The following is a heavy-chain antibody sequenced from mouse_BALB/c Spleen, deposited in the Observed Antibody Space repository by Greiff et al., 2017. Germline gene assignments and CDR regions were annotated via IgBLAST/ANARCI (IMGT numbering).Heavy chain of an antibody. CDR1: GFPFSSYT. CDR3: ARRGDGYSYAMDY. J-gene: IGHJ4*01. V-gene: IGHV5-12-2*01. CDR2: ISNGGGST. Sequence: EVMLVESGGGLVQPGGSLKLSCAASGFPFSSYTMSWVRQTPEKRLEWVAYISNGGGSTYYPDTVKGRFTISRDNAKNTLYLQMSSLKSEDTAMYYWARRGDGYSYAMDYWGQGTSVTVSS. D-gene: IGHD2-3*01.